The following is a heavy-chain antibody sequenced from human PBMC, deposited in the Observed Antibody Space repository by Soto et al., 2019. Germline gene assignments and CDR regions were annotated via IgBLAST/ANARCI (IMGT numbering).Heavy chain of an antibody. CDR2: MNPNSGNT. CDR1: GYTCTSYD. D-gene: IGHD6-13*01. V-gene: IGHV1-8*01. Sequence: QVQLVQSGAEVKKPGASVKVSCKASGYTCTSYDINWVRQATGQGLEWMGWMNPNSGNTDYAQKCQGRVTMTRTTAISTAYMELSSLRSADPAVYYCARERPAAGTGWFEPWGQGTLVTVSS. CDR3: ARERPAAGTGWFEP. J-gene: IGHJ5*02.